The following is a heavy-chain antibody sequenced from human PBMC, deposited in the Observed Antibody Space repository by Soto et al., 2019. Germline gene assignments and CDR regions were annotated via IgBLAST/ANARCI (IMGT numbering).Heavy chain of an antibody. CDR1: GFTFSSYA. CDR2: ISGSGGST. J-gene: IGHJ6*03. Sequence: PGGSLRLSCAASGFTFSSYAMSWVRQAPGKGLEWVSAISGSGGSTYYADSVKGRFTISRDNSKNTLYLQMNSLRAEDTAVYYCAKDWPFVPGDYNYYYYMDVWGKGTTVTVSS. V-gene: IGHV3-23*01. CDR3: AKDWPFVPGDYNYYYYMDV. D-gene: IGHD4-4*01.